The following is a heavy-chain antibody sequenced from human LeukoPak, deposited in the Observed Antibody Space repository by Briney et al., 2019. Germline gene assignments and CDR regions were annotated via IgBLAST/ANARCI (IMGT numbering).Heavy chain of an antibody. CDR1: GGSISSSSYY. D-gene: IGHD3-10*01. V-gene: IGHV4-39*07. Sequence: SEPLSLTCTVSGGSISSSSYYWGWIRQPPGKGLEWFGSFYYSGSPYYNPSRKSRVTISVDTSKNQFSLKLNSLTAADTAVYYCARGPNMVRGVMRVYWGQGTLVTVSS. CDR3: ARGPNMVRGVMRVY. CDR2: FYYSGSP. J-gene: IGHJ4*02.